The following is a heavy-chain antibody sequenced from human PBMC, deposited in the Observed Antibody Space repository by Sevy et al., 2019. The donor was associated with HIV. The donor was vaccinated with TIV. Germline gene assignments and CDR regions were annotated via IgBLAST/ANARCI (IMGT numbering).Heavy chain of an antibody. Sequence: SETLSLTCAVSGGSVSRGGYSWSWIRQPPGKGLEWIGYIYHSGSTYYNPSLKSRVTISVDRSKNQFSLKLSSVTAADTAVYYCARVLAEQLAYFDYWGQGTLVTVSS. D-gene: IGHD6-6*01. V-gene: IGHV4-30-2*01. CDR2: IYHSGST. J-gene: IGHJ4*02. CDR3: ARVLAEQLAYFDY. CDR1: GGSVSRGGYS.